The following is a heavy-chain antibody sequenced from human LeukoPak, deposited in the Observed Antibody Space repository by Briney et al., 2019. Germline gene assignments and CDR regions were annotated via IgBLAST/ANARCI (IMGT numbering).Heavy chain of an antibody. CDR3: ARDPTPRYCSGGSCYTHYGMDV. CDR1: GFTFSSYT. V-gene: IGHV3-21*01. Sequence: GGSLRLSCAASGFTFSSYTMNWVRQAPGKGLEWVSSISSSSSYIYYADSVKGGLTISRDNAKNSLYLQMNSLRAEDTAVYYCARDPTPRYCSGGSCYTHYGMDVWGQGTTVTVS. D-gene: IGHD2-15*01. CDR2: ISSSSSYI. J-gene: IGHJ6*02.